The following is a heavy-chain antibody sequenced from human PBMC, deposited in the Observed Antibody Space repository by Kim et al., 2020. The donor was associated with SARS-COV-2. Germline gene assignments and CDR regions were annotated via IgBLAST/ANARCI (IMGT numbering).Heavy chain of an antibody. J-gene: IGHJ5*02. CDR1: GGSISSYY. D-gene: IGHD3-16*01. CDR2: IYYSGST. Sequence: SETLSLTCTVSGGSISSYYWSWIRQPPGKGLEWIGYIYYSGSTNYNPSLKSRVTISVDTSKNQFSLKLSSVTAADTAVYYCARAPIGPRGWFDPWGQGTLVTVSS. V-gene: IGHV4-59*13. CDR3: ARAPIGPRGWFDP.